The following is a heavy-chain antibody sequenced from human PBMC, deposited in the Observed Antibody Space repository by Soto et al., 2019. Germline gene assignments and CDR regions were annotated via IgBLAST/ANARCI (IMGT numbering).Heavy chain of an antibody. CDR3: ARDRGRFGEPYFDY. D-gene: IGHD3-10*01. CDR2: INHSGST. CDR1: GGSFSGYY. V-gene: IGHV4-34*01. Sequence: QVQLQQWGAGLLKPSETLSLTCAVYGGSFSGYYWSWIRQPPGKGLEWIGEINHSGSTNYNPSLKSRVTISVDTSKNQFSLKLSSVTAADTAVYYCARDRGRFGEPYFDYWGQGTLVTVSS. J-gene: IGHJ4*02.